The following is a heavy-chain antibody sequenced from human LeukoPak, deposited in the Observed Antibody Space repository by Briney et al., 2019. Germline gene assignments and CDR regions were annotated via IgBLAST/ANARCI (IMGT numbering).Heavy chain of an antibody. CDR1: GYTFTNYY. D-gene: IGHD5-24*01. CDR3: ARIRDGYNDAYDI. Sequence: RASVKVSCKASGYTFTNYYIHWVRQAPGQGLEWMGLINPGGDNTDYAQNFQGRVTMTRDTSTSTVYMGLSSLRSEDTAVYYCARIRDGYNDAYDIWGQGTMVTVSS. J-gene: IGHJ3*02. CDR2: INPGGDNT. V-gene: IGHV1-46*01.